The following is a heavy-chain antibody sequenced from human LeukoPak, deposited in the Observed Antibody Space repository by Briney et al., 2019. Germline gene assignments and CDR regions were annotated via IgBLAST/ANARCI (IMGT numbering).Heavy chain of an antibody. CDR3: ARGARGVTMVRGVITPVWYFDY. J-gene: IGHJ4*02. CDR2: IKQDGSEK. CDR1: GFTFSSYW. D-gene: IGHD3-10*01. V-gene: IGHV3-7*03. Sequence: PGGSLRLSCAASGFTFSSYWMSWVRQAPGKGLEWVANIKQDGSEKYYVDSVKGRFTISRDNAKNSLYLQMNSLRAEDTAVYYCARGARGVTMVRGVITPVWYFDYWGQGTLVTVSS.